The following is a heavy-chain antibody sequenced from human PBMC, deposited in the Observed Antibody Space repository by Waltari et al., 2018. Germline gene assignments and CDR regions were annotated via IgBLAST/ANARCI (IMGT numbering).Heavy chain of an antibody. CDR3: ATETTVTTRINDAFDI. Sequence: VQLVQSGAEVKKHGASVKVSCKASGYTFTGYYMTWVRTAPGKGLEWMGLVDPEDGETIYAEKFQGRVTITADTSTDTAYMELSSLRSEDTAVYYCATETTVTTRINDAFDIWGQGTMVTVSS. CDR2: VDPEDGET. CDR1: GYTFTGYY. V-gene: IGHV1-69-2*01. J-gene: IGHJ3*02. D-gene: IGHD4-17*01.